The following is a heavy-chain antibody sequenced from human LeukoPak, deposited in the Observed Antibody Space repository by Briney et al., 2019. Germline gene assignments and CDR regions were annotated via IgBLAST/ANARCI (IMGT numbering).Heavy chain of an antibody. D-gene: IGHD1-14*01. J-gene: IGHJ4*02. V-gene: IGHV3-48*03. CDR3: ARGLNQFYFDY. CDR1: GLTFSSYE. Sequence: GSLRLSCSASGLTFSSYEMNWVRQAPGKGLEWVSYISSSGSTIYYADSVKGRFTISRDNSKNTLYLQMNSLRAEDTAVYYCARGLNQFYFDYWGQGTLVTVSS. CDR2: ISSSGSTI.